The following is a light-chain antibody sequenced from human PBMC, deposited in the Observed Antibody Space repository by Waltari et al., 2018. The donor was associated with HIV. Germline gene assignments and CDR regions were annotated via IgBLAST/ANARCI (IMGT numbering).Light chain of an antibody. J-gene: IGKJ4*01. Sequence: DIQMTQSPSSLSASVGERVTITCRASQHIITYVNWYQQKEGRAPQLLIYVASSLQSGVPSRFSGGGSGTEFTLTISSLQPEDFATYYCQQTYSLPPTFGGGTEVAFK. CDR3: QQTYSLPPT. V-gene: IGKV1-39*01. CDR2: VAS. CDR1: QHIITY.